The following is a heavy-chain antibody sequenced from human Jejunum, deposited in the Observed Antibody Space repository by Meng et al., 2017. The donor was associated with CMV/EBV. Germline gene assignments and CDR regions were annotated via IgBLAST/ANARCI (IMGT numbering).Heavy chain of an antibody. V-gene: IGHV4-34*01. J-gene: IGHJ2*01. Sequence: FSGYYWTWIHRPPGKGLEWIGEINHSGSTTYNPSLKSRVTISVDTSKYQVSLKLTSVTAADTAVYYCARGIKGYCSRTTCYGNWYFDLWGRGTLVTVSS. D-gene: IGHD2-2*01. CDR2: INHSGST. CDR1: FSGYY. CDR3: ARGIKGYCSRTTCYGNWYFDL.